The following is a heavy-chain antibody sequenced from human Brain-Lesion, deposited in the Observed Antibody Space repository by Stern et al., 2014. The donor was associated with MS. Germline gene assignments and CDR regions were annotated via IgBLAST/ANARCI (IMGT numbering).Heavy chain of an antibody. D-gene: IGHD3-3*01. CDR1: GYIFTGYY. CDR3: ARDQRGITIFGVVTDYYYLGMDV. J-gene: IGHJ6*02. V-gene: IGHV1-2*02. CDR2: INPNTGGT. Sequence: VQLVKSGAEVKKPGASVKVSCKTSGYIFTGYYIHWVRQAPGQGLEWMAWINPNTGGTKYAQKVQGRVTMSRDTSISTAYVELSSLTSDDTAVYYCARDQRGITIFGVVTDYYYLGMDVWGQGTTVTVSS.